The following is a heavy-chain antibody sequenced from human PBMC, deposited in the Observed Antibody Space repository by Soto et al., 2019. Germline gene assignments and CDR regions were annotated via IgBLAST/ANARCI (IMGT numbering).Heavy chain of an antibody. Sequence: PGGSLRLSCAASGFTFSNYYMSWVRQAPGKGLEWVANIKQDGSDKYYVDSVKGRFTISRDNAKNSLYLQMNRLRAEDTAVYYCVAGYCSGGNCPNWFDPWGQGTLVTVSS. CDR2: IKQDGSDK. J-gene: IGHJ5*02. V-gene: IGHV3-7*01. CDR3: VAGYCSGGNCPNWFDP. CDR1: GFTFSNYY. D-gene: IGHD2-15*01.